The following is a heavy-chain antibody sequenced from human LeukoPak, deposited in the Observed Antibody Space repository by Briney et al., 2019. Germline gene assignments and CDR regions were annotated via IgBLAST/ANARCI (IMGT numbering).Heavy chain of an antibody. CDR1: GGSISSGSYY. J-gene: IGHJ5*02. CDR3: ARGVGGYCSGGSCYSAPNWFDP. Sequence: PSETLSLTCTVSGGSISSGSYYWSWIRQPAGKGLEWIGRIYTSGSTNYNPSLRSRVTISVDTSKNQNQFSLKLSTVTAADTAVYYCARGVGGYCSGGSCYSAPNWFDPWGQGTLVTVSS. V-gene: IGHV4-61*02. D-gene: IGHD2-15*01. CDR2: IYTSGST.